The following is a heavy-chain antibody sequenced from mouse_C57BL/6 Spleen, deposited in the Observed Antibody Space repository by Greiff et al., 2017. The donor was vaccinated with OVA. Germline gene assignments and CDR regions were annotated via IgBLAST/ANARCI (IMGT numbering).Heavy chain of an antibody. V-gene: IGHV5-6*02. CDR2: ISSGGSYT. D-gene: IGHD1-1*01. Sequence: DVKLVESGGDLVKPGGSLKLSCAASGFTFSSYGMSWVRQTPDKRLEWVATISSGGSYTYYPDSVKGRFTISRDNAKNTLYLQMSSLKSEDTAMYYCARPGYYGSSYEGAWFAYWGQGTLVTVSA. J-gene: IGHJ3*01. CDR1: GFTFSSYG. CDR3: ARPGYYGSSYEGAWFAY.